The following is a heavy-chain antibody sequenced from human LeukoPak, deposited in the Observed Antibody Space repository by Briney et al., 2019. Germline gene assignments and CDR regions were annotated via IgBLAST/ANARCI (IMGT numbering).Heavy chain of an antibody. CDR1: GYXFTTYW. CDR2: IDPSDSYT. CDR3: ARLRYYDSSGSLDY. V-gene: IGHV5-10-1*01. J-gene: IGHJ4*02. Sequence: GESLTISCHGSGYXFTTYWIHWVRQMPGKGLEWMGGIDPSDSYTNYSPSFQGHVTMSVDKSISTAYLQWSSLKASDTAMYYCARLRYYDSSGSLDYWGQGTLVTVSS. D-gene: IGHD3-22*01.